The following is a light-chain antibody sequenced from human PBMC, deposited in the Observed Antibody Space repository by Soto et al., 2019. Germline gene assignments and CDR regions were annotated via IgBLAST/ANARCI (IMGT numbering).Light chain of an antibody. J-gene: IGLJ3*02. CDR2: DVS. Sequence: QSVLTQPASVSGSPGQSITISCTGTSSDVGGYNYVSWYQQLPAKAPKLMIYDVSNRPSGVSNRFSGSKSGNTASLTISGLQAEDEADYYCSSYTSSNTLVFGGGTKLTVL. CDR3: SSYTSSNTLV. CDR1: SSDVGGYNY. V-gene: IGLV2-14*01.